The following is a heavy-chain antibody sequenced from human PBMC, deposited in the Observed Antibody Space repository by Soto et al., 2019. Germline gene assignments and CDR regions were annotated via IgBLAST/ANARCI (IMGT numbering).Heavy chain of an antibody. V-gene: IGHV3-30*04. Sequence: ESGGGVVQPGRSLRLSCAASGFTFTTYVIHWVHQAPGKGLEWVAVISNDGRGKYYADSVKGRFTISRDNSKNTLYLQMNSLRSDDTAVYYCARDQCFGGGRSCYYFDFWGQGTLVTVSS. CDR1: GFTFTTYV. J-gene: IGHJ4*02. CDR2: ISNDGRGK. CDR3: ARDQCFGGGRSCYYFDF. D-gene: IGHD2-15*01.